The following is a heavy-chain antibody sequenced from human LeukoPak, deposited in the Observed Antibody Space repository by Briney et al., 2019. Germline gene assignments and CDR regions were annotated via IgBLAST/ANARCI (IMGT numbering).Heavy chain of an antibody. CDR2: IYYSGST. J-gene: IGHJ4*02. V-gene: IGHV4-39*07. CDR3: AREGGFYRPLDY. Sequence: SETLSLTCTVSGGSISSSSYYWGWIRQPPGKGLEWIGSIYYSGSTYYNPSLKSRLTMSVDLSENHVSLKLTSVTAADTAGYYCAREGGFYRPLDYSGQETLVTVSS. D-gene: IGHD6-25*01. CDR1: GGSISSSSYY.